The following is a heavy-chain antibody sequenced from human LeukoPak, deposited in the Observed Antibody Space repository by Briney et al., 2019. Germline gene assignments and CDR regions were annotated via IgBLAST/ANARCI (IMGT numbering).Heavy chain of an antibody. Sequence: SETLSLTCTVSGGSISSGGYYWSWIRQPPGKGLEWIGYIYHSGSTYYNPSLRSRVTISVDTSKNQFSLKLSSVTAADTAVYYCARDSRDYYYGMDVWGQGTTVTVSS. CDR3: ARDSRDYYYGMDV. CDR1: GGSISSGGYY. V-gene: IGHV4-30-2*01. CDR2: IYHSGST. J-gene: IGHJ6*02.